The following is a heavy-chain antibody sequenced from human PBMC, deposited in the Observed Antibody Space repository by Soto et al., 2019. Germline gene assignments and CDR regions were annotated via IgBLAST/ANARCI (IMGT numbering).Heavy chain of an antibody. Sequence: EVQLVESGGGLVQPGGSLRLSCAASGFTVSSNYMSWVRQAPGKGLEWVSVIYSGGSTYYADSVKGRFAISRHNSKNTLYLQMNSLRAEDTAVYYCASDPSWSGYYSDYWGQGTLVTVSS. CDR2: IYSGGST. D-gene: IGHD3-3*01. CDR1: GFTVSSNY. CDR3: ASDPSWSGYYSDY. J-gene: IGHJ4*02. V-gene: IGHV3-53*04.